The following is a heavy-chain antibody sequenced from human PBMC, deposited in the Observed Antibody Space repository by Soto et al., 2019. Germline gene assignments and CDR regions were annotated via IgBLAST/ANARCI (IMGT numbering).Heavy chain of an antibody. CDR3: ARDHDSINDAFDI. J-gene: IGHJ3*02. Sequence: QVQLVQSGAEVKKPGSSVKVSCKASGGTFSSYTISWVRQAPGQGLEWMGRIIPILGIANYAQKFQGRVTXTXDXXTSTAYMELSSLRSEDTAVYYCARDHDSINDAFDIWGQGTMVTVSS. CDR2: IIPILGIA. V-gene: IGHV1-69*08. CDR1: GGTFSSYT. D-gene: IGHD3-22*01.